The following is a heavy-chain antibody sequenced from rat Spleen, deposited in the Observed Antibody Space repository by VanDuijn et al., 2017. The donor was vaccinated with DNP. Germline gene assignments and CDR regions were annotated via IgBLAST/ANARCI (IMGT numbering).Heavy chain of an antibody. J-gene: IGHJ3*01. CDR3: ARHTIAAEGFAY. V-gene: IGHV5-29*01. CDR1: GFTFSDYY. CDR2: ISYDGSST. Sequence: EVQLVESDGGLVQPGRSLKLSCAASGFTFSDYYMAWVRQAPTKGLEWVATISYDGSSTYYRDSVKGRFTISRDNAKSTLYLQMDSLRSEDTATYYCARHTIAAEGFAYWGQGTLVTVSS. D-gene: IGHD1-2*01.